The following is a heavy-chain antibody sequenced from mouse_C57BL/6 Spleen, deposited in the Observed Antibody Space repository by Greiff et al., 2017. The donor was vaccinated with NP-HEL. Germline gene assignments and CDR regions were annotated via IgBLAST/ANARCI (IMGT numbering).Heavy chain of an antibody. V-gene: IGHV1-55*01. CDR3: ARSGDYYYGNFWFAY. CDR1: GYTFTSYW. CDR2: IYPGSGST. Sequence: VQLQQPGAELVKPGASVKMSCKASGYTFTSYWITWVKQRPGQGLEWIGDIYPGSGSTNYNEKFKSKATLTVDTSSSTAYMQLSSLTSEDSAVYYCARSGDYYYGNFWFAYWGQGTLVTVSA. J-gene: IGHJ3*01. D-gene: IGHD2-1*01.